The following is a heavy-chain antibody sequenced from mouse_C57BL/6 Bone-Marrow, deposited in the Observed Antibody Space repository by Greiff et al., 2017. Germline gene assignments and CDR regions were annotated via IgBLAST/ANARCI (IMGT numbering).Heavy chain of an antibody. J-gene: IGHJ4*01. D-gene: IGHD2-4*01. CDR1: GFTFSDYG. Sequence: DVQLVESGGGLVQPGGSQKLSCAASGFTFSDYGMAWVRQAPRKGPEWVAFISNLAYSIYYADTVTGRFTISRENAKNTLYLEMSSLRSEDTAMYYCARYDYDGYAMDYWGQGTSVTVSS. CDR2: ISNLAYSI. V-gene: IGHV5-15*01. CDR3: ARYDYDGYAMDY.